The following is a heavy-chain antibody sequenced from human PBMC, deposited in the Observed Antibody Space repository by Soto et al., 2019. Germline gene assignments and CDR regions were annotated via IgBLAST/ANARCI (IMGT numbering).Heavy chain of an antibody. J-gene: IGHJ6*03. CDR2: TYYRSRWYN. D-gene: IGHD1-7*01. CDR3: AGTTSLQWYYMDV. CDR1: GGSVSSNSAA. Sequence: SQTLSLTFAISGGSVSSNSAAWNWIRQSPSRGLEWLGRTYYRSRWYNDYAVSVKSRITVNPDTSKNQFSLHPNSVTPEDTAVYYCAGTTSLQWYYMDVWDKGTTVTVSS. V-gene: IGHV6-1*01.